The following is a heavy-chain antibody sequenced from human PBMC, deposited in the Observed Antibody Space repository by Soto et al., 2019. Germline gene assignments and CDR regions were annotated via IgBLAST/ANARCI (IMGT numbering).Heavy chain of an antibody. Sequence: GGSLRLSCAASGFTFSSYAMSWVRQAPGKGLEWVSAISGSGGSTYYADSVKGRFTISRDNSKNTLYLQMNSLRAEDTAVYYCARPSYLDWLCPFVGWGQATLVTVSS. CDR3: ARPSYLDWLCPFVG. V-gene: IGHV3-23*01. CDR1: GFTFSSYA. J-gene: IGHJ4*02. D-gene: IGHD3-9*01. CDR2: ISGSGGST.